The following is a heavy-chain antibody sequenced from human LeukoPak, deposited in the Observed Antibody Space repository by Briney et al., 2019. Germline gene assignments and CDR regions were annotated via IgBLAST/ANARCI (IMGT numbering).Heavy chain of an antibody. V-gene: IGHV4-31*03. D-gene: IGHD3-22*01. CDR2: IYYSGST. CDR1: GGSISSGGYY. J-gene: IGHJ4*02. CDR3: ARQGMGTYYYDSSGYYYGGFDY. Sequence: PSQTLSLTCTVSGGSISSGGYYWSWIRQHPGKGLEWIGYIYYSGSTYYNPSLKSRVTISVDTSKNQFSLKLGSVTAADTAVYYCARQGMGTYYYDSSGYYYGGFDYWGQGTLVTVSS.